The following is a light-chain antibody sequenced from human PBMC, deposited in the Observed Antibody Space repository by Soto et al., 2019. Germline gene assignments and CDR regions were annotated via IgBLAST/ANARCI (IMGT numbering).Light chain of an antibody. CDR1: SSDVGGYNY. V-gene: IGLV2-8*01. CDR3: RSYAGSNNFV. Sequence: QSALTQPPSASGSPGQSVTISCTGTSSDVGGYNYVSWYQQHPGKAPKIMIYEVSKRPSGVPDRFSGSKSDNTASLTVSGLPAEDEADYYCRSYAGSNNFVFGTGTKLTVL. J-gene: IGLJ1*01. CDR2: EVS.